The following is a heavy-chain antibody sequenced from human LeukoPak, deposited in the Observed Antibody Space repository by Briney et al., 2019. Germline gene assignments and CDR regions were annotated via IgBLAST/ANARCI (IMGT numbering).Heavy chain of an antibody. Sequence: PGRSLRLSCAASGFTFRSYAMHWVRQAPGKGLEWVAVISYDGSNKYYADSVKGRFTISRDNSKNTLYLQMNSLRAEDTAVYYCARPVAAAAGYFDYWGQGTLVTVSS. D-gene: IGHD6-13*01. V-gene: IGHV3-30-3*01. CDR3: ARPVAAAAGYFDY. CDR1: GFTFRSYA. J-gene: IGHJ4*02. CDR2: ISYDGSNK.